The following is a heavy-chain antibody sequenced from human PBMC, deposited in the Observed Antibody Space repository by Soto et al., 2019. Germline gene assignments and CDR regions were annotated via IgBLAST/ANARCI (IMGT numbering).Heavy chain of an antibody. CDR2: ISGSGGVT. D-gene: IGHD6-19*01. J-gene: IGHJ6*02. CDR3: AKGEVAGAPRYYYYGMDV. Sequence: GGSLRLSCTASGFSFNSNAMSWVRQAPGKGLEWVSVISGSGGVTFYADSVKGRFFISRDNSKNTMFLQMNSLRADDTALYYCAKGEVAGAPRYYYYGMDVWGQGTTVTVSS. V-gene: IGHV3-23*01. CDR1: GFSFNSNA.